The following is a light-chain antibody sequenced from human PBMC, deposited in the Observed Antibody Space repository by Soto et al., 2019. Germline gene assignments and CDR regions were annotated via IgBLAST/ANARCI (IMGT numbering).Light chain of an antibody. CDR3: SSYAGTNTVV. J-gene: IGLJ2*01. CDR2: EVS. V-gene: IGLV2-8*01. Sequence: QSVLTQPPSASGSPGQSVTISCTGTSSDVGTYNSVSWYQQHPGKAPKLIIYEVSKRPSGVPGRFSGSKSGNTASLTVSGLQAEDDADYYCSSYAGTNTVVFGGGTKLTVL. CDR1: SSDVGTYNS.